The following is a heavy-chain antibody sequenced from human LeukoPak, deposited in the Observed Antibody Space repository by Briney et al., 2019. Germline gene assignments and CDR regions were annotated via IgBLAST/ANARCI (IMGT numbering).Heavy chain of an antibody. CDR2: ISAYDGNT. D-gene: IGHD4-17*01. CDR3: ARAGDPAEYFQH. V-gene: IGHV1-18*01. CDR1: GYTFTSYG. Sequence: ASVTVSCKASGYTFTSYGISWVRQAPGQGVEGMGWISAYDGNTNYAQKLQGRVTMTTDTSTSTAYMELRSLRSDDTAVYYCARAGDPAEYFQHWGQGTLVTVSS. J-gene: IGHJ1*01.